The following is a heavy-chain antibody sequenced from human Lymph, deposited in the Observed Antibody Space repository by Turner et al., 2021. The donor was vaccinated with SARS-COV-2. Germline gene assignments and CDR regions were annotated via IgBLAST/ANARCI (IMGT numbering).Heavy chain of an antibody. V-gene: IGHV1-2*07. D-gene: IGHD3-3*01. CDR3: ARYVYTYNDFWSGYSGGYGMDV. Sequence: QVQLVQSGAEVQKPGDSVTVSCQASGYTFTGYYMHWVRQAPGQGLEWMGWFNRNSGVTNYAHELQCRVSMSRDTSINSAYMALIRLRSDYTAVYDCARYVYTYNDFWSGYSGGYGMDVWGQGTTVTVSS. CDR1: GYTFTGYY. CDR2: FNRNSGVT. J-gene: IGHJ6*02.